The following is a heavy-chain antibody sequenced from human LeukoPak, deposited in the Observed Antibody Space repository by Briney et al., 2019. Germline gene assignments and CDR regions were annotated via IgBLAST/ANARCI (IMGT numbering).Heavy chain of an antibody. CDR3: ARFYHISSGYSNWFDP. J-gene: IGHJ5*02. V-gene: IGHV4-30-4*01. D-gene: IGHD3-22*01. Sequence: SETLSLTCTVSGGPISSGDYYWTWIRQPPGKGLEWIGYMHYSGTAYYNPSLRGRLTISVDTSNNQFSLKVNSVTPADTAVYYCARFYHISSGYSNWFDPWGQGTLVTVSS. CDR1: GGPISSGDYY. CDR2: MHYSGTA.